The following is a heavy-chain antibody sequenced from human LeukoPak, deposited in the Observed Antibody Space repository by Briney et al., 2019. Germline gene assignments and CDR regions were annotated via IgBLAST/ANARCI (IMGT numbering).Heavy chain of an antibody. CDR2: IYHSGST. CDR1: GYSIRHAYY. CDR3: ARQSGGGWSVDY. D-gene: IGHD6-19*01. V-gene: IGHV4-38-2*02. J-gene: IGHJ4*02. Sequence: PSETLSLTCTVSGYSIRHAYYWGWIRQPPGKGLEWIGNIYHSGSTYYNPSLKRRVTISVDTSKNQFSLMLSSVTAADTAVYYCARQSGGGWSVDYWGQGTLVTVSS.